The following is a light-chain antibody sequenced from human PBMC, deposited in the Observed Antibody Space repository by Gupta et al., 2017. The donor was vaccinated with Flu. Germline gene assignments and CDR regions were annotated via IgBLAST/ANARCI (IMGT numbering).Light chain of an antibody. CDR2: EVS. J-gene: IGLJ3*02. V-gene: IGLV2-8*01. CDR3: TSYGGSNNLV. CDR1: SSDVGSYNF. Sequence: QSALTQPPPASGSPGQSVPISCTGTSSDVGSYNFVSWYQQHPGKAPKLMIYEVSKRPSGVPDRFSGSKSGNTASLTVSGLQAEDEADYYCTSYGGSNNLVFGGGTKLTVL.